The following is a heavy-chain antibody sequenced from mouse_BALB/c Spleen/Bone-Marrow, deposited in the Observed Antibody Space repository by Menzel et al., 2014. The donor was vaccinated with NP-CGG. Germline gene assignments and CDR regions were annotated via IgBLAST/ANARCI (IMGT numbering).Heavy chain of an antibody. Sequence: VQLKESGPELEKPGASVKISCKASGYSFTGYSMNWVKQSNGKSLEWIGNIDPYYGGTTYNQKFKGKATLTVDKSSGTAYMQLKSLTSEDSAAYYCTRRGSSWCFDVWGAGTTVTVSS. J-gene: IGHJ1*01. CDR1: GYSFTGYS. CDR2: IDPYYGGT. D-gene: IGHD1-1*01. CDR3: TRRGSSWCFDV. V-gene: IGHV1S135*01.